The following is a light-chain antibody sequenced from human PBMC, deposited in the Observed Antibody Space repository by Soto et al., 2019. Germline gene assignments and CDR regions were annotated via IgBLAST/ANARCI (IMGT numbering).Light chain of an antibody. V-gene: IGLV1-40*01. CDR3: LSFDSSLSVV. J-gene: IGLJ2*01. CDR2: GNT. CDR1: SSNIGAGYD. Sequence: QSVLTQPPSVSAAPGQRFTSSCTGGSSNIGAGYDVHWYQQLPGRAPKLLIYGNTNRPSGVPDRFSGSKSVTSASLAITGLPAEDEDDYYCLSFDSSLSVVFGGGTKLTVL.